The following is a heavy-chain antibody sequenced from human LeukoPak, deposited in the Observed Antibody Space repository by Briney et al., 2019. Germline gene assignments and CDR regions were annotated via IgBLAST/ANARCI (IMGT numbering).Heavy chain of an antibody. D-gene: IGHD5-18*01. CDR1: GGSISSYY. V-gene: IGHV4-59*01. Sequence: PSETLPLTCTVSGGSISSYYWSWIRQPPGKGLEWIGYIYYSGSTNYNPSLKSRVTISVDTSKNQFSLKLSSVTAADTAVYYCARDTAMVFDYWGQGTLVTVSS. J-gene: IGHJ4*02. CDR3: ARDTAMVFDY. CDR2: IYYSGST.